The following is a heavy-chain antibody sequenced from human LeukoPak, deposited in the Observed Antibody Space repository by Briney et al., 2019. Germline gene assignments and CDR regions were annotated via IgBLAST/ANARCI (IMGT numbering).Heavy chain of an antibody. Sequence: GASVKVSCKASGYTFTSYGISWVRQAPGQGLEWLGWISAYNGNTNYAQKLQGRVTMTTDTSTSTAYMELRSLRSDDTVVYYCRVARLRVGFDYGGQGTLSPSPQ. D-gene: IGHD5-12*01. J-gene: IGHJ4*02. CDR3: RVARLRVGFDY. CDR1: GYTFTSYG. CDR2: ISAYNGNT. V-gene: IGHV1-18*04.